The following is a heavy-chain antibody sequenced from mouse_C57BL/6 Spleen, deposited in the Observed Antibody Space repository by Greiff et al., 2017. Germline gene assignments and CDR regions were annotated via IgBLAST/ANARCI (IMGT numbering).Heavy chain of an antibody. CDR3: ARIYDYDVDY. CDR2: IYPGDGDT. CDR1: GYAFSSSW. D-gene: IGHD2-4*01. J-gene: IGHJ2*01. Sequence: LVESGPELVKPGASVKISCKASGYAFSSSWMNWVKQRPGKGLEWIGRIYPGDGDTNYNGKFKGKATLTADKSSSTAYMQLSSLTSEDSAVYFCARIYDYDVDYWGQGTTLTVSS. V-gene: IGHV1-82*01.